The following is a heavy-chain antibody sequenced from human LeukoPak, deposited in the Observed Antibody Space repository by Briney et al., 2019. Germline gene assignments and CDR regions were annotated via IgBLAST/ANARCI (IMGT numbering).Heavy chain of an antibody. CDR1: GFTFSSYA. J-gene: IGHJ4*02. CDR2: ISYDGSNK. V-gene: IGHV3-30-3*01. CDR3: ARDRMATDPYYFDY. D-gene: IGHD5-24*01. Sequence: GGSLRLSCAASGFTFSSYAMHWVRQVPGKGLEWVAVISYDGSNKYYADSVKGRFTISRDNSKNTLYLQMNSLRAEDTAVYYCARDRMATDPYYFDYWGQGTLVTVSS.